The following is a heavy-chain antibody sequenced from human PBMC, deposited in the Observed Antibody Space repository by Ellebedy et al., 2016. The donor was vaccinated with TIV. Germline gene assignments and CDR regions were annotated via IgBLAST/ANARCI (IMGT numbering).Heavy chain of an antibody. V-gene: IGHV3-74*01. D-gene: IGHD1-1*01. J-gene: IGHJ5*02. CDR1: GFTLSGYW. Sequence: GESLKISCTASGFTLSGYWIHWVRQAPGKGLEWVSRISSDGSYTSYADSVKGRFTISRDNAKNTLYLQMNSLRTEDTAVYYCARDIPQRPNPARLYPWGQGTLVTVSS. CDR2: ISSDGSYT. CDR3: ARDIPQRPNPARLYP.